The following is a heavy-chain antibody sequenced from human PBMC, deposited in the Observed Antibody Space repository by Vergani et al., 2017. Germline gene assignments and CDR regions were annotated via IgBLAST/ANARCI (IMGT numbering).Heavy chain of an antibody. V-gene: IGHV3-23*01. J-gene: IGHJ5*02. CDR3: VKEKIDLGSYFYDP. D-gene: IGHD2/OR15-2a*01. CDR1: GFTFSNSA. Sequence: EVHLLESGGGLVQSGGSLRLSCAASGFTFSNSAVSWVGQARGRGLAWVSSISGPGLRPYYSGSVKGRFSISRDNSKKPGFLQMHRLRAEDTAIYYCVKEKIDLGSYFYDPWGHGILV. CDR2: ISGPGLRP.